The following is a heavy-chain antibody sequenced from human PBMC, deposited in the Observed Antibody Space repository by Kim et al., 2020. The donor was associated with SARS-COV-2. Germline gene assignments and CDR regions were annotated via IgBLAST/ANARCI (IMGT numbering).Heavy chain of an antibody. CDR3: AREVQQLVRSGFDP. J-gene: IGHJ5*02. CDR2: ISYDGSNK. Sequence: GGSLRLSCAASGFTFSSYAMHWVRQAPGKGLEWVAVISYDGSNKYYADSVKGRFTISRDNSKNTLYLQMNSLRAEDTAVYYCAREVQQLVRSGFDPWGQG. CDR1: GFTFSSYA. D-gene: IGHD6-13*01. V-gene: IGHV3-30*04.